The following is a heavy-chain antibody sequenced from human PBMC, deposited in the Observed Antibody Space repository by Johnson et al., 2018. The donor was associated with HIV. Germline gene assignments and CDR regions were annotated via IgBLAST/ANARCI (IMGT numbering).Heavy chain of an antibody. CDR1: GFTVSRNY. CDR3: ARRGYSSSGGAFDI. D-gene: IGHD6-6*01. V-gene: IGHV3-66*01. J-gene: IGHJ3*02. CDR2: IYSGGGT. Sequence: MLLVESGGGLVQPGGSLRLACAASGFTVSRNYMSWVRQAPGKGLEWVSVIYSGGGTYYADSVKGRFTISRDNSKNTLYLQMNSLRAEDTAVYYCARRGYSSSGGAFDIWGQGTMVTVSS.